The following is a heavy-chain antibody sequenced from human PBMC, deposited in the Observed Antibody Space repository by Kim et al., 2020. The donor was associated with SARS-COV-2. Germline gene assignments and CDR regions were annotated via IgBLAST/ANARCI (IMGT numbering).Heavy chain of an antibody. CDR3: ARHRDSSSATHALDY. CDR2: IFSGGSR. Sequence: GGSLRLSCSASGFTVGTTYMSWVRQAPGKGLEWLSVIFSGGSRYYSDSVKGRFTISRDNSKKTPYLQMNSLRAEDTALYYCARHRDSSSATHALDYWGPGTLVIVSS. V-gene: IGHV3-66*04. CDR1: GFTVGTTY. D-gene: IGHD6-6*01. J-gene: IGHJ4*02.